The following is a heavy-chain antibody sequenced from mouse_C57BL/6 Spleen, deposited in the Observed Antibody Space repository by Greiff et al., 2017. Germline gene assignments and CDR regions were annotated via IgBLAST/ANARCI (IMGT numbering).Heavy chain of an antibody. J-gene: IGHJ3*01. Sequence: EVKLMESEGGLVQPGSSMKLSCTASGFTFSDYYMAWVRQVPEKGLEWVANINYDGSSTYYLDSLKSRFIISRDNAKNILYLQMSSLKSEDTATYYCARGDYGSSSFAYWGQGTLVTVSA. CDR3: ARGDYGSSSFAY. CDR2: INYDGSST. D-gene: IGHD1-1*01. V-gene: IGHV5-16*01. CDR1: GFTFSDYY.